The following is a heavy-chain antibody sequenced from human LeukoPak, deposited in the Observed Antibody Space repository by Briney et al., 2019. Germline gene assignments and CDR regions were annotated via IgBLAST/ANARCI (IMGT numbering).Heavy chain of an antibody. J-gene: IGHJ6*02. Sequence: QSGGSLRLSCAASGFTFSSYGMHWVRQAPGKGLEWLAAIPYDGSDKYFADSVKGRFTISRDNSKNTLYLQMNSLRAEDTAVYYCAKDLSVPALGVWGQGTTVTVSS. V-gene: IGHV3-30*18. CDR1: GFTFSSYG. CDR3: AKDLSVPALGV. D-gene: IGHD2/OR15-2a*01. CDR2: IPYDGSDK.